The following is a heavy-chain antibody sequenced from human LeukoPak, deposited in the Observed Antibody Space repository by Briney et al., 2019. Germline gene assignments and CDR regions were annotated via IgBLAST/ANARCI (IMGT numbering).Heavy chain of an antibody. CDR1: GYTFTSYY. CDR2: INPSGGST. Sequence: ASVKVSCKASGYTFTSYYMHWVRQTPGQGLEWMGIINPSGGSTSYAQKFQGRVTVTRDTSTSTVYMELSSLRSEDTAVYYCARDPSPSYYYDKGGLDPWGQGTLVTVSS. J-gene: IGHJ5*02. CDR3: ARDPSPSYYYDKGGLDP. V-gene: IGHV1-46*01. D-gene: IGHD3-22*01.